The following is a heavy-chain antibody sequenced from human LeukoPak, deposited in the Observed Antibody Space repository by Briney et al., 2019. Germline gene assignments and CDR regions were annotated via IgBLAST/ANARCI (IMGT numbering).Heavy chain of an antibody. CDR2: ISWNSGTI. V-gene: IGHV3-9*01. J-gene: IGHJ6*03. CDR3: ARSPAVAGNYYSNYYMDV. Sequence: GGSLRLSCAASGFTFDDYAMHWVRQAPGKGLEWVSGISWNSGTIGYADSVKGRFTISRDNAKNSLYLQMNSLRAEDTAVYYCARSPAVAGNYYSNYYMDVWGKGTTVTVSS. D-gene: IGHD6-19*01. CDR1: GFTFDDYA.